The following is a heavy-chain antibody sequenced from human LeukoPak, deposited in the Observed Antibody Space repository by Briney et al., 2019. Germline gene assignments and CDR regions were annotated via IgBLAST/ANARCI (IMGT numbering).Heavy chain of an antibody. J-gene: IGHJ3*02. CDR3: AKADPPDTAMVTDI. D-gene: IGHD5-18*01. Sequence: ASVKVSCKASGYTFTSYGISWVRQAPGQGLEWMGWISAYNGNTNYAQKLQGRVTMTTDTSTSTAYMELRSLRSDDTAVYYCAKADPPDTAMVTDIWGQGTMVTVSS. CDR2: ISAYNGNT. V-gene: IGHV1-18*01. CDR1: GYTFTSYG.